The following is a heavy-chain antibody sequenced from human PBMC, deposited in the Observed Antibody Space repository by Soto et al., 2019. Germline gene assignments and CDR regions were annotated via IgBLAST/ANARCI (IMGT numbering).Heavy chain of an antibody. J-gene: IGHJ5*02. D-gene: IGHD3-10*01. CDR1: GGSFSGYY. CDR2: INHSGST. V-gene: IGHV4-34*01. CDR3: ASPHAYGSGQLNWFDP. Sequence: QVQLQQWGAGLLKPSETLSLTCAVYGGSFSGYYWSWIRQPPGKGLEWIGEINHSGSTNYNPSLKSRVTISVDTSKNQFSLKLSSVTAADTAVYYCASPHAYGSGQLNWFDPWGQGTLVTVSS.